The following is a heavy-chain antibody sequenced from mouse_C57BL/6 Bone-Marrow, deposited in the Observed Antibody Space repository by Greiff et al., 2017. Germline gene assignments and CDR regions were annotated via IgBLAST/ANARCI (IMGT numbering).Heavy chain of an antibody. CDR2: INPNNGGT. J-gene: IGHJ3*01. Sequence: EVKLMESGPELVKPGASVKISCKASGYTFTDYYMNWVKQSHGKSLEWIGDINPNNGGTSYNQKFKGKATLTVDKSSSTAYMELRSLTSEDSAVYYCARSGYYGSSAWFAYWGQGTLVTVSA. V-gene: IGHV1-26*01. CDR1: GYTFTDYY. D-gene: IGHD1-1*01. CDR3: ARSGYYGSSAWFAY.